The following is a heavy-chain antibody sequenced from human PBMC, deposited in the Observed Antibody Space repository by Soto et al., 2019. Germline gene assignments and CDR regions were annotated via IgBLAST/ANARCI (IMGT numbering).Heavy chain of an antibody. D-gene: IGHD2-2*01. J-gene: IGHJ6*02. Sequence: QVQLVQSGAEVKKPGASVKVSCKASGYTFTSYGISWVRQAPGQGLEWMGWISAYNGNTNYAQKLQGRATMTTDTSTXXAXTXXSSIRSDGTAADYSAIVMPDCSSTSCYGTCYGMDLWGHGTTVTVSS. CDR3: AIVMPDCSSTSCYGTCYGMDL. CDR2: ISAYNGNT. CDR1: GYTFTSYG. V-gene: IGHV1-18*01.